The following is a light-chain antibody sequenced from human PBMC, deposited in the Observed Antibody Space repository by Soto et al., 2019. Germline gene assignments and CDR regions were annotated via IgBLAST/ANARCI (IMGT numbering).Light chain of an antibody. Sequence: GLQKITTTLSLSPGERATLSCRASRSVTSFLAWHQQKPGQAPRLLIYDASNRATGIPVRFSGSGSGTGFTLIIGGLEPEDFVLYYCQQRTDGRRTFGVGTKVDIK. CDR2: DAS. V-gene: IGKV3-11*01. CDR1: RSVTSF. J-gene: IGKJ4*01. CDR3: QQRTDGRRT.